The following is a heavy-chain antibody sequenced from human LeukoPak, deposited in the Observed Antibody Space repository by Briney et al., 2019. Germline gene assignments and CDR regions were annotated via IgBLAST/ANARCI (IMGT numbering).Heavy chain of an antibody. CDR1: GGSISSYY. Sequence: PSETLSLTCTVSGGSISSYYWSWIRQPPGKGLEWIGYIYYSGSTNYNPSLKSRVTISVDTSKNQFSLKLSSVTAADTAVYYCAREDVGLHSDYWGQGTLVTVSS. CDR2: IYYSGST. D-gene: IGHD2-15*01. CDR3: AREDVGLHSDY. V-gene: IGHV4-59*01. J-gene: IGHJ4*02.